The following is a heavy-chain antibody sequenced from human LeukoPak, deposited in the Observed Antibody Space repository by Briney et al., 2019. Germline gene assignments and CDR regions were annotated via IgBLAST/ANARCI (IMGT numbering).Heavy chain of an antibody. D-gene: IGHD3-10*01. CDR1: GFTFSSYG. V-gene: IGHV3-NL1*01. CDR2: IYSGGST. Sequence: GSLRLSCAASGFTFSSYGMHWVRQAPGKGLEWVAVIYSGGSTYYADSVKGRFTISRDNSKNTLYLQMNSLRAEDTAVYYCARGVVRGVPDYWGQGTLVTVSS. J-gene: IGHJ4*02. CDR3: ARGVVRGVPDY.